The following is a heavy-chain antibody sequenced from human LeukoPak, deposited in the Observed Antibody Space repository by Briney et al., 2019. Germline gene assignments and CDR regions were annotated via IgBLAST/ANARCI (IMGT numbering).Heavy chain of an antibody. J-gene: IGHJ4*02. CDR1: GFTFDDYG. CDR3: ARDRGFLDFDY. D-gene: IGHD3-10*01. CDR2: INWNGGST. Sequence: GGSLRLSCAASGFTFDDYGMGWVRQAPGKGLEWVSGINWNGGSTGYADSVKGRFTISRDNAKNSLYLQMNSLRAEDAALYYCARDRGFLDFDYWGQGTLVTVSS. V-gene: IGHV3-20*04.